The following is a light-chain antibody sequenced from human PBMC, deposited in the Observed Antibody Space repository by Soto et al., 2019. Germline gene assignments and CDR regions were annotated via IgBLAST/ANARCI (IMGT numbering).Light chain of an antibody. CDR1: SSNIGKNY. CDR2: RNN. CDR3: TGWDDSLSGWV. Sequence: QSVLTQPPSASGTPGQRVTISCSGSSSNIGKNYVYWYQQLPGTAPKLLIYRNNQRPSGVPDRFSGSKSGTSASLAISGLRSEDEADYHCTGWDDSLSGWVFGGGTTLTVL. V-gene: IGLV1-47*01. J-gene: IGLJ3*02.